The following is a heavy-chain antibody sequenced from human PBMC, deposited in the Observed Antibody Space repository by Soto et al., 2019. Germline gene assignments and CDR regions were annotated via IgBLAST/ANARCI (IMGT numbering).Heavy chain of an antibody. CDR1: GFTFSSYA. J-gene: IGHJ6*02. CDR3: ARGCISTSCYYYYGMDV. V-gene: IGHV3-30-3*01. CDR2: ISYDGSNK. Sequence: QVQLVESGGGVVQPGRSLRLSCAASGFTFSSYAMHWVRQAPGKGLEWVAVISYDGSNKYYADSVKGRFTISRDNSKNPLYLQMNSLRAEDTAVYYCARGCISTSCYYYYGMDVWGQGTTVTVSS. D-gene: IGHD2-2*01.